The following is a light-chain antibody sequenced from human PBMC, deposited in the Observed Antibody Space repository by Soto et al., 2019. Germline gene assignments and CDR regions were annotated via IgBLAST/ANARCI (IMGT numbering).Light chain of an antibody. V-gene: IGLV2-14*01. CDR2: DVS. Sequence: QSVLTQPASVSGSPGQSITISCTGTSSDVGAYNFVSWYKQHPGKAPKLMIYDVSDRPSGVSNRFSGSKSGNTASLTISGLQAEDEADYYCSSYTTSSSYFFGTGTKVTVL. J-gene: IGLJ1*01. CDR3: SSYTTSSSYF. CDR1: SSDVGAYNF.